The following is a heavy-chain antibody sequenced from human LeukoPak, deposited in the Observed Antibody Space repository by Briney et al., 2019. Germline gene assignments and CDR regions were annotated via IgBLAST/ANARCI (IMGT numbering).Heavy chain of an antibody. CDR1: GFSLPNYA. D-gene: IGHD3-10*01. CDR2: ISGSGYGS. V-gene: IGHV3-23*01. J-gene: IGHJ4*02. Sequence: GGSLRLSCAASGFSLPNYAMTWVRQAPGKGLEWVSTISGSGYGSYYKDSVTGRFTISRDDSKNTLYLQMNSLRAEDTAVYYCAKDTYYGSGTFYDGYPDYWGQGVLVTVSS. CDR3: AKDTYYGSGTFYDGYPDY.